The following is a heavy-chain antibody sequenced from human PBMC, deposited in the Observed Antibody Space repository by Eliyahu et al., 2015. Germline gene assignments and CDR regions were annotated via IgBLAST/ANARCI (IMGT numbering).Heavy chain of an antibody. J-gene: IGHJ4*02. Sequence: QLQLQESGPGLVKPSETLSLTCTVSGXSISSSXYYWGWIRQPPGKGLEWIGSIYYSGSTYYNPSLKSRVTISVDTSKNQFSLKLSSVTAADTAVYYCARHASSSCPGFDYWGQGTLVTVSS. CDR2: IYYSGST. CDR3: ARHASSSCPGFDY. CDR1: GXSISSSXYY. V-gene: IGHV4-39*01. D-gene: IGHD6-13*01.